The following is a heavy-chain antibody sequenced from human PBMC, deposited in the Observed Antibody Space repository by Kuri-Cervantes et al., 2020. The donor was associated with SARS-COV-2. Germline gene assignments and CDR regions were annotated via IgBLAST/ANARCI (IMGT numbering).Heavy chain of an antibody. CDR1: GFTFSSYW. D-gene: IGHD3-10*01. CDR2: INHSGST. J-gene: IGHJ6*02. CDR3: GLGVRDGGYYYYYGMDV. Sequence: ESLKISCAASGFTFSSYWLSWVRQAPGKGLEWIGEINHSGSTNYNPSLKSRVTISVDTSKNQFSLKLSSVTAADTAVYYCGLGVRDGGYYYYYGMDVWGQGTTVTVSS. V-gene: IGHV4-34*08.